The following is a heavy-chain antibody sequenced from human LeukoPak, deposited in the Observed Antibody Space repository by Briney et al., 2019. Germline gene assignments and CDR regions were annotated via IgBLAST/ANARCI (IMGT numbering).Heavy chain of an antibody. CDR2: IIPIFGTA. Sequence: SVKVSCKASGSTFSSYAISWVRQAPGQGLEWMGGIIPIFGTANYAQKFQGRVTITTDESTSTAYMELSSLKSEDTAVYYCAWGAVRGVIITFDYWGQGTLVTVSS. J-gene: IGHJ4*02. CDR1: GSTFSSYA. V-gene: IGHV1-69*05. CDR3: AWGAVRGVIITFDY. D-gene: IGHD3-10*01.